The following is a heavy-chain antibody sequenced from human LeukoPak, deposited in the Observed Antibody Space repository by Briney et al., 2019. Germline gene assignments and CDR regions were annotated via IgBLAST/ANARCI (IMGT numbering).Heavy chain of an antibody. Sequence: SETLSLTCAVYGGSFSRYYWSWIRQPPGKGLEWIGEINHSGSTNYNPSLKSRVTISVDTSKNQFSLKLRSVTATDTAVYYCAREWDVAGPDYWGQGTPVTVSS. CDR1: GGSFSRYY. J-gene: IGHJ4*02. CDR2: INHSGST. D-gene: IGHD6-19*01. CDR3: AREWDVAGPDY. V-gene: IGHV4-34*01.